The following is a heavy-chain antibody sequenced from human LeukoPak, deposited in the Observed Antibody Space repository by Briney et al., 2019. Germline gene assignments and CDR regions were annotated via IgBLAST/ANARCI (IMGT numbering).Heavy chain of an antibody. CDR2: IKSKTDGGTT. V-gene: IGHV3-15*01. J-gene: IGHJ4*02. CDR3: TTPPEYSRGYYFDY. CDR1: GFTFSNAW. Sequence: GGSLRLSCAASGFTFSNAWMSWVRQAPGKGLEWVGRIKSKTDGGTTDYAAPVKGRFTISRDDSKNTLYLQMNSLKTEDTAVYYRTTPPEYSRGYYFDYWGQGTLVTVSS. D-gene: IGHD6-6*01.